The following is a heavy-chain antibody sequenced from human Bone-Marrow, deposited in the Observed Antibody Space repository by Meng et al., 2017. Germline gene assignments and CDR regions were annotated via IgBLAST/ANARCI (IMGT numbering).Heavy chain of an antibody. CDR1: GFTFRNAW. CDR3: SGHVDY. J-gene: IGHJ4*01. V-gene: IGHV3-15*01. Sequence: VQLVEAGGGFVKPGGYLRTSCAASGFTFRNAWMTWVRQAPGKGLEWIGRMKSNVDGGTVDYAAAVKGRFFISRDDSENTFYLQMNSLKTEDTAVYYCSGHVDYWGHGTLVTVSS. CDR2: MKSNVDGGTV.